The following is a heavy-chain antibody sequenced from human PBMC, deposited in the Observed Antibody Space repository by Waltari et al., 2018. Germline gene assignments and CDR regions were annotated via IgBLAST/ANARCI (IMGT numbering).Heavy chain of an antibody. J-gene: IGHJ2*01. D-gene: IGHD6-19*01. CDR2: IDPSDPAT. CDR3: AIAGAGNFDL. Sequence: EVQLVQSGVEVKKPGESLRISCKGSGYTFSDYKITWVRQMPGKGLGWMGGIDPSDPATNYRPAFQGHVTISLDKSISTAYLQWNSLEASDTAIFYCAIAGAGNFDLWGRGTLVTVSS. V-gene: IGHV5-10-1*03. CDR1: GYTFSDYK.